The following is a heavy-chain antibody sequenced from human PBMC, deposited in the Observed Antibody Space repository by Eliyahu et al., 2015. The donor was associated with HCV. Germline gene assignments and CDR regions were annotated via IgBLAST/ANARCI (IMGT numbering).Heavy chain of an antibody. Sequence: QVTLRESGPALVRPTQTLTLTCTFSGFSLTTPKMCVSWIRQSPGKALEWLGRIDWDDDKYYKTSLETRLTISKDTSKNQVVLTMTNMDPVDTGTYYCARMTAVSGPFDYWGQGTPVTVSS. J-gene: IGHJ4*02. CDR1: GFSLTTPKMC. CDR3: ARMTAVSGPFDY. CDR2: IDWDDDK. D-gene: IGHD6-19*01. V-gene: IGHV2-70*15.